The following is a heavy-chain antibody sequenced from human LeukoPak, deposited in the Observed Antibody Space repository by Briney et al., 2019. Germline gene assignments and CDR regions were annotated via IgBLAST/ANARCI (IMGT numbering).Heavy chain of an antibody. D-gene: IGHD2-15*01. CDR3: ARGTLKDDYFDY. V-gene: IGHV3-7*01. Sequence: GGSLRLSCAASGFTFYNYWMSWVRQAPGKGLEWVANLKHDGSEKYYVDSVKGRFTISRDNAKNSLYLQMNSLRAEDTAMYYCARGTLKDDYFDYWGQGTLVTVSS. CDR1: GFTFYNYW. CDR2: LKHDGSEK. J-gene: IGHJ4*02.